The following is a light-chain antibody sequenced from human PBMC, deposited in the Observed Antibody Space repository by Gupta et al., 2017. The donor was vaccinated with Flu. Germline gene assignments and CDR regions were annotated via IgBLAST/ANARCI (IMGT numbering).Light chain of an antibody. CDR2: EAT. J-gene: IGLJ3*02. V-gene: IGLV2-14*01. CDR1: SSDIGTYSF. Sequence: QSALTQPAYVSGSPGQSVTISCIGTSSDIGTYSFVSWYQQHQGKAHKLVIYEATNRPSGVSSRFSGSKAGHTASLTISGLQAEDEADYFCSSYSSIKTWVFGGGTRLTVL. CDR3: SSYSSIKTWV.